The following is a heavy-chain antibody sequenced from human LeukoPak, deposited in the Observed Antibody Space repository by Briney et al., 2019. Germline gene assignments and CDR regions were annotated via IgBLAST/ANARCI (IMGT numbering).Heavy chain of an antibody. Sequence: PSGTLSLTCTVSGGSISSYYWSWIRQPPGKGLEWIGYIYYSGSTNYNPSLKSRVTISVDTSKNQFSLKLSSVTAADTAVYYCARENYSRGGWIEYWGQGTLVTVSS. J-gene: IGHJ4*02. D-gene: IGHD6-19*01. V-gene: IGHV4-59*01. CDR2: IYYSGST. CDR3: ARENYSRGGWIEY. CDR1: GGSISSYY.